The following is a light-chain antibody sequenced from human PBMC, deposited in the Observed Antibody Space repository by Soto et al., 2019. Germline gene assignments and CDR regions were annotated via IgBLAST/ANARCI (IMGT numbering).Light chain of an antibody. V-gene: IGKV3-20*01. CDR1: QSVSSSY. J-gene: IGKJ1*01. CDR3: QQYGISPLT. Sequence: EIVLTQSPGTLTLSPGERATLSCRASQSVSSSYLAWYQQKPGQAPRLLIYGASSRATGIPDRFSGSGSGTDFTLTISRLEPEDFVVYYCQQYGISPLTFGQGTKVEIK. CDR2: GAS.